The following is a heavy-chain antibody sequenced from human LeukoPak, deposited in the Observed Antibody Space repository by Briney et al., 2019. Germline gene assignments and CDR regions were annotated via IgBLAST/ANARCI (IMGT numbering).Heavy chain of an antibody. V-gene: IGHV1-8*02. J-gene: IGHJ4*02. D-gene: IGHD6-19*01. CDR3: ARSWGPSIAVAGSDY. CDR1: GGTFTSYD. Sequence: GASVKVSCKASGGTFTSYDINWVRQATGQGLEWMGWMNPNSGNTGYAQKFQGRVTMTRDMSTSTVYMELSSLRSEDTAVYYCARSWGPSIAVAGSDYWGQGTLVTVSS. CDR2: MNPNSGNT.